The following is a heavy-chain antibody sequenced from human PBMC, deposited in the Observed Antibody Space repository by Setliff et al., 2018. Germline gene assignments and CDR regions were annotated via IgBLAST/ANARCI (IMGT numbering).Heavy chain of an antibody. CDR2: ISDSGYT. Sequence: SETLSLTCIVSGGSISNYYWSWIRQPPGKGPEWIGYISDSGYTNYNPALKSRVSISVDTSKNQLSLKLDSLTAADTAVYFCARLPRTVTYFDYWGQGALVTVSS. CDR1: GGSISNYY. J-gene: IGHJ4*02. V-gene: IGHV4-59*01. D-gene: IGHD4-17*01. CDR3: ARLPRTVTYFDY.